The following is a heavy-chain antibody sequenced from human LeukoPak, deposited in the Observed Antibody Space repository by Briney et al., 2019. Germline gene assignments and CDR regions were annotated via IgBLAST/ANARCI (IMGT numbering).Heavy chain of an antibody. CDR1: GGSFSGYY. J-gene: IGHJ4*02. CDR2: FNHSGST. CDR3: ARGPYYYDSSGYLGIDY. V-gene: IGHV4-34*01. D-gene: IGHD3-22*01. Sequence: SETLSLTCAVYGGSFSGYYWSWIRQPPGKGLEWIGKFNHSGSTNYNPSLKSRITISVDTSKNQFSLKLSSVTAADTAVYYCARGPYYYDSSGYLGIDYWGQGTLVTVSS.